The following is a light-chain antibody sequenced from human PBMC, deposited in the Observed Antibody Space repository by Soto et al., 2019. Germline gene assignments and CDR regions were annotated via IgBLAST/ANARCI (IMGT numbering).Light chain of an antibody. Sequence: EIVLTQSPGTLSLSPGERVTLSCRASQSVSSNYFAWYQQKPGQAPRLLIYGASSRATGIPDRFSGSGSGTAFTLTISRLEPEDLEVYYCQQYGSSLSITFGQGTRLEIK. CDR3: QQYGSSLSIT. J-gene: IGKJ5*01. V-gene: IGKV3-20*01. CDR2: GAS. CDR1: QSVSSNY.